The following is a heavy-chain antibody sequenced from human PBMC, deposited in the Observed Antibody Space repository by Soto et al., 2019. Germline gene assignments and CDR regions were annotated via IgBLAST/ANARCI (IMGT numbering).Heavy chain of an antibody. D-gene: IGHD4-4*01. V-gene: IGHV3-48*01. CDR2: INYSATTM. CDR3: VRDYSWAFDV. Sequence: GGSLRLSCAASGFTSSSYSMNWVRQAPGKGLEWVSYINYSATTMYYADSVKGRFIISRDNVRNSLYLQMTSLRVEDTAVYYCVRDYSWAFDVWGQGTMVTVSS. CDR1: GFTSSSYS. J-gene: IGHJ3*01.